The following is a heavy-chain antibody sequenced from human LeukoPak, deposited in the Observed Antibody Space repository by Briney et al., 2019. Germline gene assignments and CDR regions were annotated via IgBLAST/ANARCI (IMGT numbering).Heavy chain of an antibody. CDR3: AKDSASSGWDSYFDY. D-gene: IGHD6-19*01. CDR2: ISGSGGST. CDR1: GFTFSSYA. V-gene: IGHV3-23*01. J-gene: IGHJ4*02. Sequence: GGSLRLSCAGSGFTFSSYAMSWVRQAPAKGLEGVSAISGSGGSTYYADSVKGRFTISRDNSKNTLYLQMNSLRAEDTAVYYCAKDSASSGWDSYFDYWGQGALVTVSS.